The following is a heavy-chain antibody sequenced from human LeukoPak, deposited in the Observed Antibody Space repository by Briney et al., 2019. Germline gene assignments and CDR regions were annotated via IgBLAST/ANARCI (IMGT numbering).Heavy chain of an antibody. J-gene: IGHJ2*01. Sequence: PGRSLRLSCAASGFTFSSYAMHWVRQAPGKGLEWVAVISYDGSNKYYADSVKGRFTISRDNSKNTLYLQMNSLRAEDTAVYYYARDRHSGYDPLFDLWGRGTLVTVSS. CDR1: GFTFSSYA. D-gene: IGHD5-12*01. CDR3: ARDRHSGYDPLFDL. CDR2: ISYDGSNK. V-gene: IGHV3-30-3*01.